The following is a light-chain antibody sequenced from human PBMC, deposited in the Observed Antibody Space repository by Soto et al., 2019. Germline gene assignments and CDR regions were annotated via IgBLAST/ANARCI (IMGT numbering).Light chain of an antibody. J-gene: IGKJ5*01. CDR1: PRVSNN. V-gene: IGKV3D-15*01. CDR2: LAS. CDR3: RQYYSCSPRT. Sequence: EIVLTQSPGTLSLSPGDRATLSCRASPRVSNNLAWYQQTPGQAPRLLVYLASTRATGVTASWSGSGWCGEVSLTIIGLLYEDFATDYCRQYYSCSPRTFGQGTRLEIK.